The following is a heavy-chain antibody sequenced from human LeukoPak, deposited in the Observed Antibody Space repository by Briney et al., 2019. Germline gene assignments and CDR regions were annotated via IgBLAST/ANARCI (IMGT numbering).Heavy chain of an antibody. CDR1: GFTFSSYA. CDR3: AKPKGDMGDFWSGYYRSFDI. Sequence: QTGGSLRLSCAASGFTFSSYAMSWVSQAPGKGLEWVSAISGSGGSTYYADSVKGRFTISRDNSKNTLYLQMNSLRAEDTAVYYCAKPKGDMGDFWSGYYRSFDIWGQGTMVTVSS. V-gene: IGHV3-23*01. CDR2: ISGSGGST. D-gene: IGHD3-3*01. J-gene: IGHJ3*02.